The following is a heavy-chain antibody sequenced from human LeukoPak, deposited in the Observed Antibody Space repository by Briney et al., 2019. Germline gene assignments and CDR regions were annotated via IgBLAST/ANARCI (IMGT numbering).Heavy chain of an antibody. J-gene: IGHJ4*02. CDR2: ISSSSSYI. CDR1: GFTFSSSS. Sequence: GGSLRLSCAASGFTFSSSSMNWVRQAPGKGLEWVSSISSSSSYIYYADSVKGRFTISRDSAKNSLYLHMNSLRAEDTAVYYCARDGYYYDGSGYFDYWGQGTLVTVSS. V-gene: IGHV3-21*01. D-gene: IGHD3-22*01. CDR3: ARDGYYYDGSGYFDY.